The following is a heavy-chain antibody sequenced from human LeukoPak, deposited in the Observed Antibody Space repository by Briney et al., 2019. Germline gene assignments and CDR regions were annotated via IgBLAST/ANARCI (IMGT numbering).Heavy chain of an antibody. D-gene: IGHD4-23*01. V-gene: IGHV3-23*01. CDR2: IGRSCLNT. J-gene: IGHJ3*02. CDR3: AREYGVNRRASHI. CDR1: GFTISAYD. Sequence: GGSLRLSCAASGFTISAYDMTWVRQPPGKGLEWVSSIGRSCLNTYYADSVDARFTISRYNANHTLYLQMNSLRAEDTAVYYCAREYGVNRRASHICGQGTIVTVSS.